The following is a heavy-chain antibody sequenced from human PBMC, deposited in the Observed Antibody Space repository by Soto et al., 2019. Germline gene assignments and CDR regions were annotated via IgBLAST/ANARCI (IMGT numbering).Heavy chain of an antibody. CDR2: IAFDGSNK. J-gene: IGHJ4*01. CDR3: ARVACANGGIFDY. Sequence: GGSLRLSCAASGFPFSSYGMHWVRQATGQGLEWVAVIAFDGSNKYYADSVKGRLTISRDNSKNTLYLQMNSLRAEDTAVYFWARVACANGGIFDYWGRGSLVILSS. V-gene: IGHV3-30*03. CDR1: GFPFSSYG.